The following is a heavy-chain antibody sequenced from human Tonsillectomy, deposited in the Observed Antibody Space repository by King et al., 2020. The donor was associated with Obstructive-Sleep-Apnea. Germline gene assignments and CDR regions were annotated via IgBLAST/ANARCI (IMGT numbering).Heavy chain of an antibody. CDR1: GFTFTSFA. J-gene: IGHJ4*02. Sequence: QLVESGPEVKKPGTSVKVSCKASGFTFTSFAIHWVRQARGQRLEWIGWIGVGSGNTNYAQKFQERVTITRDTSTSTAYMGLSSLRSEDTAVYYCAAIYSSGIDYWGQGTLATVSS. V-gene: IGHV1-58*02. CDR3: AAIYSSGIDY. CDR2: IGVGSGNT. D-gene: IGHD6-19*01.